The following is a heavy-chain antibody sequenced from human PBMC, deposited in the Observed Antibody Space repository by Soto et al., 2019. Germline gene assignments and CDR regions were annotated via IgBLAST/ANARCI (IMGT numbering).Heavy chain of an antibody. CDR3: AGPGAEYFQH. Sequence: QVQLQQWGAGLLKPSETLSLTCAVYGGSFSGYYWSWIRQPPGKGLEWIGEINHRGSTNYNPSLKTRVTISADTSKNQSSLNLSSVTAADTAVYYCAGPGAEYFQHWGQGTRVTVSS. J-gene: IGHJ1*01. CDR2: INHRGST. V-gene: IGHV4-34*01. CDR1: GGSFSGYY.